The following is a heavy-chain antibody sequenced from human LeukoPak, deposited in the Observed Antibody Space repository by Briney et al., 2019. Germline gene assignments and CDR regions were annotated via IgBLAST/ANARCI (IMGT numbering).Heavy chain of an antibody. J-gene: IGHJ4*02. CDR2: YARGTT. CDR3: ATGDHAFDN. V-gene: IGHV4-4*07. D-gene: IGHD7-27*01. CDR1: GAFLTIYY. Sequence: SETLSLTCSVSGAFLTIYYGNWIRQPAGKGLEWLGRYARGTTTHNPSLKSQFTMSIDTSKNQVSLKLTSVTAADTAVYYCATGDHAFDNWGQGTLVTVTP.